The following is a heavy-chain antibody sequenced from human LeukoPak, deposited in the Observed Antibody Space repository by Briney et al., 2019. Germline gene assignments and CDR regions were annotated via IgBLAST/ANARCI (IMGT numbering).Heavy chain of an antibody. J-gene: IGHJ4*02. CDR2: IHTGGTT. V-gene: IGHV3-53*01. CDR3: ARVWFGYFFQ. CDR1: GFDVSFYY. D-gene: IGHD3-10*01. Sequence: QSGGSLTLSCAASGFDVSFYYVGWPRQAPGKGLEWVSVIHTGGTTHYADSVKGRFTISKDTSNNTVYLQTNNVRAEDTADYYCARVWFGYFFQWGQGVLVTVSS.